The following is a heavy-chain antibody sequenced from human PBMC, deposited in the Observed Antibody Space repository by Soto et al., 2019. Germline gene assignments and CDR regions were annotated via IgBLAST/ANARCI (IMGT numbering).Heavy chain of an antibody. J-gene: IGHJ1*01. V-gene: IGHV1-18*01. CDR1: GYTFTSYG. CDR2: ISAYNGNT. D-gene: IGHD2-15*01. Sequence: QVQLVQSGAEVKKSGASVKVSCKASGYTFTSYGISWVRQAPGQGLEWMGWISAYNGNTNYAQKLQGRVTMTTDTSTSTAYMELRSLRSDDTAVYYCARDDIVVVVAAIREYFQHWGQGTLVTVSS. CDR3: ARDDIVVVVAAIREYFQH.